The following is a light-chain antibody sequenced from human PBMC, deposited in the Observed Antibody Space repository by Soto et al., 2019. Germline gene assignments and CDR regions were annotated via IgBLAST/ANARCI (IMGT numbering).Light chain of an antibody. CDR1: SGHSNYA. CDR2: LNSDGSH. CDR3: QNWGSGIVV. J-gene: IGLJ2*01. V-gene: IGLV4-69*01. Sequence: QPVLTQSPSASASLGASVTLTCTLSSGHSNYAIAWHQQQSEKGPRYLMKLNSDGSHSKGDGIPDRFSGSSSGAERYLTISSLQSEDEADYYCQNWGSGIVVFGGGTKVTVL.